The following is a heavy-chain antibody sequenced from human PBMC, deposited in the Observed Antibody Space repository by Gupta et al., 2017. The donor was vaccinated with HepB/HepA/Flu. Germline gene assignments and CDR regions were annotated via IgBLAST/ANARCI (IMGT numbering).Heavy chain of an antibody. CDR1: YTLTELS. CDR2: FDPEDGET. V-gene: IGHV1-24*01. Sequence: YTLTELSMHWVRQAPGKGLEWMGGFDPEDGETIYAQKFQGRVTMTEDTSTDTAYMELSSLRSEDTAVYYCATTHYYDSSGYYGAFDYWGQGTLVTVSS. D-gene: IGHD3-22*01. CDR3: ATTHYYDSSGYYGAFDY. J-gene: IGHJ4*02.